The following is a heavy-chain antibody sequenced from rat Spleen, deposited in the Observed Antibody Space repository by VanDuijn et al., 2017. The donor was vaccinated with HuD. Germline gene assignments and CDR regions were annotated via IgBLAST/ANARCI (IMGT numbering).Heavy chain of an antibody. CDR3: ARYTAATAFDY. Sequence: EVQLQESGPALVKPSQSLSLTCSVTGYSITSNYWGWIRKFPGNKMEWIGHVSYSGSSSYSPSLKSRISITRDTSKNQFFLQLRSVTTEDTATYYCARYTAATAFDYWGQGVMVTVSS. CDR1: GYSITSNY. D-gene: IGHD1-2*01. J-gene: IGHJ2*01. V-gene: IGHV3-1*01. CDR2: VSYSGSS.